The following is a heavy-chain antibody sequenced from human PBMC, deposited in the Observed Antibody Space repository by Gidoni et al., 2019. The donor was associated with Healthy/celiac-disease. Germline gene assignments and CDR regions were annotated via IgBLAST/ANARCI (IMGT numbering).Heavy chain of an antibody. CDR3: ARYNYYGSGSLYFDP. CDR1: GFTFSSYE. Sequence: EVQLVESGGGLVQPGGSLRLSCAASGFTFSSYEMNWLRQAPGKGLEWVSYISSSGSTIYYADSVKGRFTISRDNAKNSLYLQMNSLRAEDTAVYYCARYNYYGSGSLYFDPWGQGTLVTVSS. J-gene: IGHJ5*02. CDR2: ISSSGSTI. V-gene: IGHV3-48*03. D-gene: IGHD3-10*01.